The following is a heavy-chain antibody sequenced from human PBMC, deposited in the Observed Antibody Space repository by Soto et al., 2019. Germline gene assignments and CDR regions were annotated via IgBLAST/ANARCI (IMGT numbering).Heavy chain of an antibody. V-gene: IGHV4-39*01. CDR2: IYYSGST. D-gene: IGHD3-9*01. Sequence: QLQLQESGPGLVKPSETLSLTCTVSGGSISSSSYYWGWIRQPPGKGLEWIGSIYYSGSTYYNPSLKSRVTISVDTSKNQFSLKLSSVTAADTAVYYCARLGYDILTGYYKVGEDFDYWGQGTLVTVSS. J-gene: IGHJ4*02. CDR1: GGSISSSSYY. CDR3: ARLGYDILTGYYKVGEDFDY.